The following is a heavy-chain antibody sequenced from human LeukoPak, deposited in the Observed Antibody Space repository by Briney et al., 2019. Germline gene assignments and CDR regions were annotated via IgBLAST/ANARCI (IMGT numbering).Heavy chain of an antibody. CDR2: IFYSGST. CDR1: GDSISSSSYY. Sequence: SGTLSLTCSVSGDSISSSSYYWGWIRQPPGKGLEWIGSIFYSGSTYYTPSLKSRVTMSLDTSKNQFSLRLTSVTAADTAVYYCARQIAVVEPTDPNWFDSWGQGTLVTASS. D-gene: IGHD2-21*01. V-gene: IGHV4-39*07. CDR3: ARQIAVVEPTDPNWFDS. J-gene: IGHJ5*01.